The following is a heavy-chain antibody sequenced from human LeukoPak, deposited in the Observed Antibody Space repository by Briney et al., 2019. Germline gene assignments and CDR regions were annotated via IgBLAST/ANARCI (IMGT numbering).Heavy chain of an antibody. J-gene: IGHJ4*02. CDR2: ITSNGGSK. CDR1: GFSFSTYT. V-gene: IGHV3-64*01. CDR3: AREFCDTNNWYEAALAY. Sequence: GGSLRLSCAASGFSFSTYTMHWVRQAPGKGLEYVSTITSNGGSKYYASSVKGRFTISRDNYQNTLYLQMGSLTAEDVALYYCAREFCDTNNWYEAALAYWGQGTLVSVSS. D-gene: IGHD1-1*01.